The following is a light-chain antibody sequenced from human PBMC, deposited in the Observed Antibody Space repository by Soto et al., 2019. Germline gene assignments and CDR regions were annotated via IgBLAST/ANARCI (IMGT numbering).Light chain of an antibody. Sequence: EIVMTQSPATLSVSPGEGATLSCRASHSVSSNLAWFQQKPGQSPRLLIYGASTRANGIPDRFSGSGSGTEFTLTISSLQSEDFAVYYCQESDNWPLTFGGGTKVEIK. V-gene: IGKV3D-15*01. CDR3: QESDNWPLT. CDR1: HSVSSN. J-gene: IGKJ4*01. CDR2: GAS.